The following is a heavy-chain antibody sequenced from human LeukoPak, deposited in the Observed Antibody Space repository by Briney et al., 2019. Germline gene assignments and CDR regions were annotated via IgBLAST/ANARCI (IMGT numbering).Heavy chain of an antibody. CDR1: GFTVSSNS. CDR2: IYSGST. D-gene: IGHD3-10*01. Sequence: GGSLRLSCTVSGFTVSSNSMSWVRQAPGKGLEWVSFIYSGSTHYSDSVKGRFTISRDNSKNTLYLQMNSLRVEDTGIYYCVKVAKYYYGSETYYFFEHWGQGTPVTASS. CDR3: VKVAKYYYGSETYYFFEH. V-gene: IGHV3-53*01. J-gene: IGHJ4*02.